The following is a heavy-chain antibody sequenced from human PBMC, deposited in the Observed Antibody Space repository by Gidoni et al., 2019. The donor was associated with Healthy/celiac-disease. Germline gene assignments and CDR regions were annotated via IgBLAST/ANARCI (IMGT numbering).Heavy chain of an antibody. CDR2: IHYSGST. CDR3: ARRGQEPGDSSGYYSDY. Sequence: QLQLQESGPGLVKPSETLSLTCTVSGGSISSSSYYWGWIRQPPGKGLEWIGSIHYSGSTYYNPSLKSRVTISVDTSKNQFSLKLSSVTAADTAVYYCARRGQEPGDSSGYYSDYWGQGTLVTVSS. V-gene: IGHV4-39*01. D-gene: IGHD3-22*01. J-gene: IGHJ4*02. CDR1: GGSISSSSYY.